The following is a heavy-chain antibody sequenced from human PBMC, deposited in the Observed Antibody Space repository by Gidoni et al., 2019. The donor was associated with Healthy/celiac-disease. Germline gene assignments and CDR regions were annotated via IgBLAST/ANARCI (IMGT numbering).Heavy chain of an antibody. CDR1: GGSFSGYY. J-gene: IGHJ6*02. Sequence: QVQLQQWGAGLLKPSETLSLTCAVYGGSFSGYYWSWIRQPPGKGLEWIGEINHSGSTNYNPSLKSRVTISVDTSKNQFSLKLSSVTAADTAVYYCARGLGSGCSGGSCYSLVYYYGMDVWGQGTTVTVSS. CDR2: INHSGST. V-gene: IGHV4-34*01. CDR3: ARGLGSGCSGGSCYSLVYYYGMDV. D-gene: IGHD2-15*01.